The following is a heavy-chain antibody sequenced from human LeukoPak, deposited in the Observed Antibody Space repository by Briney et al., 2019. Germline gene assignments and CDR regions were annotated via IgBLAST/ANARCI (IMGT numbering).Heavy chain of an antibody. J-gene: IGHJ4*02. V-gene: IGHV4-34*01. CDR1: GGSFSCYY. CDR3: ARGPTYYYDSSGYYGA. D-gene: IGHD3-22*01. CDR2: INHSGST. Sequence: SETLSLTCAVYGGSFSCYYWSWIRQPPGKGLEWIGEINHSGSTNYNPSLKSRVTISVDTSKNQFSLKLSSVTAADTAVYYCARGPTYYYDSSGYYGAWGQGTLVTVSS.